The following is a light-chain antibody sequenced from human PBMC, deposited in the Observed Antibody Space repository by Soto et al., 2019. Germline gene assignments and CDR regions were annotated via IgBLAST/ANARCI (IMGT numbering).Light chain of an antibody. J-gene: IGLJ1*01. CDR2: EVS. CDR1: SSDVGGYNY. V-gene: IGLV2-23*02. CDR3: CSYAGRYTPYV. Sequence: QSVLTQPASVSGSPGQSITISCTGTSSDVGGYNYVSWYQQHPGKAPKLMIYEVSNRPSGVSNRFSGSKSGNTASLTISGLQAEDEADYFCCSYAGRYTPYVFGTGTKLTVL.